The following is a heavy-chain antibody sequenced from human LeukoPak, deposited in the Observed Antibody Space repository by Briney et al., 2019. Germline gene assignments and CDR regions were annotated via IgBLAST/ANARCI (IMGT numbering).Heavy chain of an antibody. CDR3: ARDLGDLGSTHDY. Sequence: GASVKVSCKASGYTFTSYYMHWVRQAPGQGLEWMGWINPNSGGTNYAQKFQGRVTMTRDTPISTAYMELSRLRSDDTAVYYCARDLGDLGSTHDYWGQGTLVTVSS. V-gene: IGHV1-2*02. CDR1: GYTFTSYY. CDR2: INPNSGGT. D-gene: IGHD3-16*01. J-gene: IGHJ4*02.